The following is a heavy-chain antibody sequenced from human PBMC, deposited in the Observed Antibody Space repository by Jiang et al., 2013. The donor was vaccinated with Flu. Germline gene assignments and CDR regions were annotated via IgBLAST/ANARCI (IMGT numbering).Heavy chain of an antibody. CDR2: IDPHDSYT. J-gene: IGHJ4*02. CDR1: GYNFANSW. CDR3: AVPSGAVDQASSDN. D-gene: IGHD6-19*01. V-gene: IGHV5-10-1*01. Sequence: GAEVKKPGESLRISCKGSGYNFANSWINWVRQMPGKGLEWMGRIDPHDSYTNYSPAFQGHATLSVDKSITTAYLQWSSLKASDTAIYYCAVPSGAVDQASSDNWGQGTLVTVSS.